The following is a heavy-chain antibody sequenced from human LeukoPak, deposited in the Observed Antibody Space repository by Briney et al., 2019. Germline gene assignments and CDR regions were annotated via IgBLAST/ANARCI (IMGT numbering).Heavy chain of an antibody. J-gene: IGHJ6*03. CDR2: IRRKANSYAT. D-gene: IGHD5-24*01. V-gene: IGHV3-73*01. CDR3: TRMEMATIGYYYMDV. CDR1: GFTFSGSA. Sequence: PGGSLRLSCAASGFTFSGSAMHWVRQASGKGLEWVRRIRRKANSYATAYAASVKGRFTISRDDSKNTAYLQMNSLKTEDTAVYYCTRMEMATIGYYYMDVWGKGTTVTVSS.